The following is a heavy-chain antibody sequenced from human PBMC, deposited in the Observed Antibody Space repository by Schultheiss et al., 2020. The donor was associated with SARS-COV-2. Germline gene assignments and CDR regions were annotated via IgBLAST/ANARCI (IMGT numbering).Heavy chain of an antibody. Sequence: GESLKISCKGSGYSFTSYWIGWVRQMPGKGLEWMGIIYPGDSDTRYSPSFQGQVTISADKSISTAYLQWSSLKASDTAMYYCARQPEKYYYGMDVWGQGTTVTVSS. J-gene: IGHJ6*02. CDR2: IYPGDSDT. CDR1: GYSFTSYW. D-gene: IGHD2-2*01. CDR3: ARQPEKYYYGMDV. V-gene: IGHV5-51*01.